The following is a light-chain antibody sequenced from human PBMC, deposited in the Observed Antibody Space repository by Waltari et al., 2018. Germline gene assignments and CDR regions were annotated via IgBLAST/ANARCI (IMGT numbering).Light chain of an antibody. CDR1: TGTVTSGFF. CDR2: RTE. CDR3: LLMSGNAWV. Sequence: QTVVTQEPSLTVSPGGTVTITCASSTGTVTSGFFPNWFQQKPGQAPRALIYRTEDKQSWTPARFSGSLLGGKAALTLSNAQPEDEADYYCLLMSGNAWVFGGGTKLTVL. J-gene: IGLJ3*02. V-gene: IGLV7-43*01.